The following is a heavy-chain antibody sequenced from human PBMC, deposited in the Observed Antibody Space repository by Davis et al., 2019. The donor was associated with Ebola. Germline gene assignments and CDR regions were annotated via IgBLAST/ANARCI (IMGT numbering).Heavy chain of an antibody. D-gene: IGHD4-23*01. CDR1: GFTFSDYY. CDR2: ISSSGSTI. CDR3: ARRGVVTPLFTFYFDY. Sequence: GESLKIPCAASGFTFSDYYMSWIRQAPGKGLEWVSYISSSGSTIYYADSVKGRFTISRDNAKNSLYLQMNSLRDEDTAVYYCARRGVVTPLFTFYFDYWGQGTLVTVSS. V-gene: IGHV3-11*04. J-gene: IGHJ4*02.